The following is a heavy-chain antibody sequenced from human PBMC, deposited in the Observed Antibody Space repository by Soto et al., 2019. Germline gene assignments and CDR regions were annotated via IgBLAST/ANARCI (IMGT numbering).Heavy chain of an antibody. CDR3: ARLTHSGYDENY. CDR1: GGTFSSYT. D-gene: IGHD5-12*01. CDR2: IIPILGIA. V-gene: IGHV1-69*02. Sequence: QVQLVQSGAEVKKPGSSVKVSCKASGGTFSSYTISWVRQAPGQGLEWMGRIIPILGIANYAQKFQGRVTITADKSTSTAYMELSSLRSEDTAVYYCARLTHSGYDENYWGQGTQVTVSS. J-gene: IGHJ4*02.